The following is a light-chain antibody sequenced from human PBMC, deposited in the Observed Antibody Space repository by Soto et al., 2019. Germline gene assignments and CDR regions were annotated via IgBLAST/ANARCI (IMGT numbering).Light chain of an antibody. Sequence: EIVLPQSPGTLSLSPGEGATLSCRASQSISSNFLAWYQQKRGQAPRLLIHGASNRATGIPDRFSGSGSGTDFPLTITRLEPEDFAVYYCQQYGGSPRTFGQGTKVEVK. CDR3: QQYGGSPRT. J-gene: IGKJ1*01. V-gene: IGKV3-20*01. CDR2: GAS. CDR1: QSISSNF.